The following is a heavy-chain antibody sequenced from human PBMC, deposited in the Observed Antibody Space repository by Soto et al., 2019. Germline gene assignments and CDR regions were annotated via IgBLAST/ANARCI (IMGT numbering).Heavy chain of an antibody. CDR2: MNPNSGNT. CDR1: GYTFTSYD. Sequence: ASVKVSCKASGYTFTSYDINWVRQATGQGLEWMGWMNPNSGNTGYAQKFQGRVTMTRNTPISTAYMELSSLRSEDTAVYYCARVMVRGAMAHYYYYGMDVWGQGTTVTVSS. J-gene: IGHJ6*02. CDR3: ARVMVRGAMAHYYYYGMDV. V-gene: IGHV1-8*01. D-gene: IGHD3-10*01.